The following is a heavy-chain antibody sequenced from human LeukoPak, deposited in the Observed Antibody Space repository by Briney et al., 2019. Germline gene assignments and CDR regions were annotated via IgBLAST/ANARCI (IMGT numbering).Heavy chain of an antibody. V-gene: IGHV3-23*01. CDR1: GFSFTIYT. D-gene: IGHD4-23*01. Sequence: GGSLRLSCAASGFSFTIYTMSWVRQDPGKGLQWVSSINSGGDTSYAASVKGHFTISRDNSKNTLYLQMNSLRVEDTAVYYCAKAAVVDGLAAFDVWGRGTVVTVSS. CDR3: AKAAVVDGLAAFDV. CDR2: INSGGDT. J-gene: IGHJ3*01.